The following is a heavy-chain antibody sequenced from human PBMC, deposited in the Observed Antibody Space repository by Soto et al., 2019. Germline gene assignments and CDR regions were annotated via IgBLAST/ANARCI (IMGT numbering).Heavy chain of an antibody. J-gene: IGHJ6*02. V-gene: IGHV1-46*02. CDR1: GYDFNNDY. CDR3: ARDDESSGWFEYCYGMDV. Sequence: QVHLVQSGAEVKKPGASVRVSCKASGYDFNNDYIHWVRQAPGQGLEWLGVINPSGGSTRYAQNFQDRVIMTRHTSTSTAHMELRSLRSEDTAVYYCARDDESSGWFEYCYGMDVWGQGTTVIVSS. D-gene: IGHD6-19*01. CDR2: INPSGGST.